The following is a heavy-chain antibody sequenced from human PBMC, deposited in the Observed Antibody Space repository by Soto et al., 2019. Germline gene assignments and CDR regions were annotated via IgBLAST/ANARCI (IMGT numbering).Heavy chain of an antibody. CDR1: GFTFGSFG. CDR3: ARDPGQDEAMDY. V-gene: IGHV3-33*01. CDR2: IWHDGKKK. Sequence: GGSLILSCAASGFTFGSFGMHWVRQAPGKGLEWVAVIWHDGKKKYYADSVEGRFTVSRDNSKNTMFLQMNSLRVDDTAIYYCARDPGQDEAMDYWGQGTLVTVSS. J-gene: IGHJ4*02.